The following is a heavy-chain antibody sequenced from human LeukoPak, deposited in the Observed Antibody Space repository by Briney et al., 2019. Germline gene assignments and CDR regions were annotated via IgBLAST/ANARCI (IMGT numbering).Heavy chain of an antibody. D-gene: IGHD3-22*01. CDR1: GGSFSGYY. J-gene: IGHJ6*03. Sequence: SETLSLTCAVYGGSFSGYYWSWIRQPPGKGLEWIGEINHSGSTNYNPSLKSRVTISVDTSKNQFSLKLSSVTAADTAVYYCARGVRFTMIVVVIRGGMDVWGKGTTVTVSS. V-gene: IGHV4-34*01. CDR2: INHSGST. CDR3: ARGVRFTMIVVVIRGGMDV.